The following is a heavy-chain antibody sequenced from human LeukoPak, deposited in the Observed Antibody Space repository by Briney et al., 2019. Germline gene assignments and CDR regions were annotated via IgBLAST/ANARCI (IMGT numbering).Heavy chain of an antibody. D-gene: IGHD3-10*01. J-gene: IGHJ5*02. CDR1: GFTFSSYA. V-gene: IGHV3-21*01. CDR3: ARVPALWFGEENWFDP. CDR2: ISSSSSYI. Sequence: PGGSLRLSCAASGFTFSSYAMSWVRQAPGKGLEWVSSISSSSSYIYYADSVKGRFTISRDNAKNSLYLQMNSLRAEDTAVYYCARVPALWFGEENWFDPWGQGTLVTVSS.